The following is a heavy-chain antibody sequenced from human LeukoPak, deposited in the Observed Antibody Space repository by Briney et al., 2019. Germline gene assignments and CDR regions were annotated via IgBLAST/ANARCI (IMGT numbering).Heavy chain of an antibody. CDR3: ARGAGYSSFFDY. J-gene: IGHJ4*02. CDR1: GFSFSSYS. D-gene: IGHD6-19*01. Sequence: PGGSLRLSCAASGFSFSSYSMNWVRQAPGKGLEWVSSISSSSIYKYYADSVKGRFTISRDNAKNALYLQMNSLRAEDTAVYYCARGAGYSSFFDYWGQGTLVTVSS. CDR2: ISSSSIYK. V-gene: IGHV3-21*01.